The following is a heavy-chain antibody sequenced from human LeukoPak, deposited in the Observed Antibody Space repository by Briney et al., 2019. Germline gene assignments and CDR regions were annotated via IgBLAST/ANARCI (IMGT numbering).Heavy chain of an antibody. CDR2: IGSDSKT. CDR3: AKDLHYYVAMDV. V-gene: IGHV3-23*01. Sequence: PGTSLRLSCAASGFTFSGFAMTWVRQAPGKGLEWVSSIGSDSKTHYSESVKGRFAISRDNSKSTLFLQMNSLRAEDTALYCAKDLHYYVAMDVWGQGTAVTVSS. D-gene: IGHD3-10*02. CDR1: GFTFSGFA. J-gene: IGHJ6*02.